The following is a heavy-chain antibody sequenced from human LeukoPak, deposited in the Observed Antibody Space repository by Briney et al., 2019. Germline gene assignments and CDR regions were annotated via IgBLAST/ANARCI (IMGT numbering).Heavy chain of an antibody. CDR2: IHYSGST. J-gene: IGHJ4*01. D-gene: IGHD4-17*01. Sequence: SETLSLTCTGSGVSISSSSYYWGWIRQPPGKGLEWIGSIHYSGSTYHNPSLKSRVNISVDTSKNQYTLRLSSVTAADTAVYYCARLPTVTFLDYQGHGTLVTVSS. CDR3: ARLPTVTFLDY. V-gene: IGHV4-39*01. CDR1: GVSISSSSYY.